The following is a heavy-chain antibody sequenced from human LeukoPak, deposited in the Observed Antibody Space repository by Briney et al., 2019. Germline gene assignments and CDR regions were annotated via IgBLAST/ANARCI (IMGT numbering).Heavy chain of an antibody. CDR3: ASGGAVAGDYYYGMDV. CDR1: GYTFTSYG. CDR2: ISAYNGNT. Sequence: ASVKVSCKASGYTFTSYGISWVRQAPGQGLEWMGWISAYNGNTNYAQKLQGRVTMTTDTSTSTAYMELRSLRSDDTAVYYCASGGAVAGDYYYGMDVRGQGTTVTVSS. V-gene: IGHV1-18*01. J-gene: IGHJ6*02. D-gene: IGHD6-19*01.